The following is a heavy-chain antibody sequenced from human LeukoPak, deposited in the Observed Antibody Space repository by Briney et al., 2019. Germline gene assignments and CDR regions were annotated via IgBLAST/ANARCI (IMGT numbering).Heavy chain of an antibody. CDR2: ISGSGGRT. CDR3: AKEARYSYGPLDF. Sequence: GGSLRPSCAASGFTFSSDAMSWVRQAPGKGLEWVAGISGSGGRTYYADSVKGRFTISRDNSKNTVYLQMSSLRAEDTAVYYCAKEARYSYGPLDFWGQGTLVTVSS. J-gene: IGHJ4*02. V-gene: IGHV3-23*01. D-gene: IGHD5-18*01. CDR1: GFTFSSDA.